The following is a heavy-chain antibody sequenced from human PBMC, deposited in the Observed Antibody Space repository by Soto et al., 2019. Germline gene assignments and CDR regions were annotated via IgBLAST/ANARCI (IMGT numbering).Heavy chain of an antibody. V-gene: IGHV3-21*06. CDR3: ARESEDLTSNFDY. J-gene: IGHJ4*02. CDR1: GVSFTRYS. Sequence: GGCLGLSCAASGVSFTRYSMNWVRQAPGKGLEWVSSIGSTTNYIYYGDSMKGRFTISRDNAKNSLYLEMNSLRAEDTAVYYCARESEDLTSNFDYWGQATLVTVSS. CDR2: IGSTTNYI.